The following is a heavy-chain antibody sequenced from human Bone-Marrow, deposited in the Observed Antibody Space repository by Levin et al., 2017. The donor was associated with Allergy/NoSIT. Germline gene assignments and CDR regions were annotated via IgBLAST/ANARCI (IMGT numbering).Heavy chain of an antibody. J-gene: IGHJ4*02. CDR3: ARYYNSYDY. CDR2: INPNSGGT. D-gene: IGHD1-14*01. V-gene: IGHV1-2*06. CDR1: GYTFTGSY. Sequence: GESLKISCKASGYTFTGSYVHWVRQAPGHGLEWMGRINPNSGGTNYAQNFQGRVTMTRDTSISTAYMELSRLRSDDTAIYYCARYYNSYDYWGQGTLVTVSS.